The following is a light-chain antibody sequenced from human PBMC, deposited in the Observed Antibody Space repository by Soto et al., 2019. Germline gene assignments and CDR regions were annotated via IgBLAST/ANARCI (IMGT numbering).Light chain of an antibody. Sequence: QSVRTQPPSVSGAPGQRVTISCTGSSSNIGAGYEVHWYQQLPGTAPKLLIYGDRYQPSGVPDRFSGSKSGTSVSLAITGLQAEDEADYHCQSYDSSLSGMVFGGGTKVTVL. CDR3: QSYDSSLSGMV. CDR1: SSNIGAGYE. V-gene: IGLV1-40*01. J-gene: IGLJ3*02. CDR2: GDR.